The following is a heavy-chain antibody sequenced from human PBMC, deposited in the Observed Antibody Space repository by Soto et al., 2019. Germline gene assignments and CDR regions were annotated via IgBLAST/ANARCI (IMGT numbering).Heavy chain of an antibody. CDR3: AREGNLGRWLQPLDF. J-gene: IGHJ4*02. D-gene: IGHD5-12*01. Sequence: PSETLSLTCTVSGGSISSYFWSWIRQPPGKGLEWIGYIHYNENTKYNPSLKSRVSMSVDTSKNQFSLRLISVTAADTAKYFCAREGNLGRWLQPLDFWGQGTLVTVSS. V-gene: IGHV4-59*01. CDR1: GGSISSYF. CDR2: IHYNENT.